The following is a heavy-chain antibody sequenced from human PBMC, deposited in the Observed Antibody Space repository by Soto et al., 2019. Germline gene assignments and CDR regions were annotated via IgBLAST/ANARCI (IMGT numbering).Heavy chain of an antibody. CDR3: ARETYYYDSSGYYFFDY. Sequence: ASVKVSCKASGYTFTSYAIHWVRQAPGQRLEWMGWINAGNGNTKYSQKFQGRVTITRDTSASTAYMELSSLRSEDTAVYYCARETYYYDSSGYYFFDYWGQGTLVTVSS. CDR1: GYTFTSYA. D-gene: IGHD3-22*01. V-gene: IGHV1-3*01. CDR2: INAGNGNT. J-gene: IGHJ4*02.